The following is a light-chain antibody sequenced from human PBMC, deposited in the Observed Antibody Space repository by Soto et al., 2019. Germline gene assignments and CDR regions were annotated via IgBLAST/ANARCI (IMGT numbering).Light chain of an antibody. CDR2: AAS. V-gene: IGKV1-16*01. CDR1: QNINNY. Sequence: DIQMTQSPSSLSASVGDRVTITCQASQNINNYLNWFQQRPGKAPEVLIYAASGLVTGVPPTFSGSGSGTEFTLTISSVQPDDFATYFCQHYDTFSWTFGQGTKVDIK. J-gene: IGKJ1*01. CDR3: QHYDTFSWT.